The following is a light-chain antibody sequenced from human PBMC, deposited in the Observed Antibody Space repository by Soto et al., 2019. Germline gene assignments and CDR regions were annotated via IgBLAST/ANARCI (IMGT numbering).Light chain of an antibody. CDR3: QKCDYLPI. J-gene: IGKJ3*01. CDR2: DAS. Sequence: DIQMTQSPSSLSASVGDRVTITCQASDDITSNLNWYQHKPGKAPKLLIYDASILEAGVPSRFSGSGSGTHFTFTISSLQPEDVATYYCQKCDYLPIFGPGTTVDFK. V-gene: IGKV1-33*01. CDR1: DDITSN.